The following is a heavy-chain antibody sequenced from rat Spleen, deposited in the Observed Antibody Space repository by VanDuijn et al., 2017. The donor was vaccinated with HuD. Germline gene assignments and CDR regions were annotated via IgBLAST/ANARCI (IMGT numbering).Heavy chain of an antibody. Sequence: EVQLVESDGGLVQPGRSLNLSCVASGFTFSGCYMAWVRQAPTKGLEWVATISYDGSNTYYRDSVKGRFTISRDNAKTTLYLQMDSLRSEDTATYYCTRVDYSSGEEWFDYWGQGTLVTVSS. J-gene: IGHJ3*01. CDR1: GFTFSGCY. CDR2: ISYDGSNT. CDR3: TRVDYSSGEEWFDY. D-gene: IGHD1-2*01. V-gene: IGHV5-29*01.